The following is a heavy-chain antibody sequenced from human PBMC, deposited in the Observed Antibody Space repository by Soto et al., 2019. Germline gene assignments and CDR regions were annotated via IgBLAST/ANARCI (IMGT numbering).Heavy chain of an antibody. CDR3: AKGHSSGWYFFDY. V-gene: IGHV3-23*01. CDR2: ISASGGST. CDR1: GFTFSTYA. D-gene: IGHD6-19*01. Sequence: GGSLRLSCAASGFTFSTYAMTWVRQAPGKGLEWVSGISASGGSTYYADSAKGRFTISRDNSKNTLYLQMNRLRAEDTAVYFCAKGHSSGWYFFDYWGQGTLVTVSS. J-gene: IGHJ4*02.